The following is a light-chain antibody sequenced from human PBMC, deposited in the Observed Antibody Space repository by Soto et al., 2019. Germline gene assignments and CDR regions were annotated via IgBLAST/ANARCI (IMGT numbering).Light chain of an antibody. CDR2: GNS. CDR3: QSYDSSLSGFWV. J-gene: IGLJ3*02. Sequence: QSVLTQPPSVSGAPGQRVTISCTGRSSNIGAGYDVHWYQQIPGTAPKLLIYGNSNRPSWVPDRFSGPKSGTSASPAITGLQAEDEADYYCQSYDSSLSGFWVFGGGTQLTVL. V-gene: IGLV1-40*01. CDR1: SSNIGAGYD.